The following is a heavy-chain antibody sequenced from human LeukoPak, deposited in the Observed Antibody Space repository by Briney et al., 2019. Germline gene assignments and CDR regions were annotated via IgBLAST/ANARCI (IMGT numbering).Heavy chain of an antibody. Sequence: PETLSPTWILDTPSLTSIYWGWNRQPPGRGLEWIGYIYYSGSTNYNPSLKSRVTISVDTSKNQFSLTLSSVTAADTSVCYYAREVVCSGSDAADNWFDPWGQGTLVTVSS. D-gene: IGHD3-10*02. J-gene: IGHJ5*02. V-gene: IGHV4-59*08. CDR1: TPSLTSIY. CDR3: AREVVCSGSDAADNWFDP. CDR2: IYYSGST.